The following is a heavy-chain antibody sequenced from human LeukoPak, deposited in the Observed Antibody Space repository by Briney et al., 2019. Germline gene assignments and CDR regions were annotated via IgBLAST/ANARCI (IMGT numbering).Heavy chain of an antibody. D-gene: IGHD1-26*01. V-gene: IGHV1-3*01. CDR2: INAGNGNT. CDR1: GYTFTSYA. CDR3: ARSLLGEPLLDY. Sequence: ASVKLSCKASGYTFTSYAIQWVRQAPGQRLEWMGWINAGNGNTKYSQKFQGRVTITRDTSASTAYMELSSLRSEDTAVYYCARSLLGEPLLDYWGQGTLVTVSS. J-gene: IGHJ4*02.